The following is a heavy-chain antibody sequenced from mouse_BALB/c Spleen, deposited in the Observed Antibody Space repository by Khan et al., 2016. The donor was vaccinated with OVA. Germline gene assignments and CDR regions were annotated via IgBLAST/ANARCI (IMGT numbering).Heavy chain of an antibody. Sequence: QVQLKQSGAELVRPGTSVKVSCKASGYAFTDYLIDWVKQRPGQGLEWIGVINPGSGDTKYNEKFKGKATLTADKSSSTAYMQLSSLTSDDSAGYFCSRGGYGNLAYWGQGTLVTVSA. CDR3: SRGGYGNLAY. CDR1: GYAFTDYL. D-gene: IGHD2-1*01. CDR2: INPGSGDT. V-gene: IGHV1-54*01. J-gene: IGHJ3*01.